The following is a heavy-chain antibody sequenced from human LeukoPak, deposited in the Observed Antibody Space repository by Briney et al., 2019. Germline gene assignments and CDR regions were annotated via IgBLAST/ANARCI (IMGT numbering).Heavy chain of an antibody. J-gene: IGHJ4*02. Sequence: QPGGSLRLFCAAAEFIVSINYMTWVRQAPGEGLEWVSIFYIRGDTKNADSVQGRFTISSDNSKNTLYMQMNSLRAEDTAVYYCASVSYYYGSGSYRPTAVYYFDYWGQGTLVTVSS. CDR2: FYIRGDT. D-gene: IGHD3-10*01. V-gene: IGHV3-66*01. CDR1: EFIVSINY. CDR3: ASVSYYYGSGSYRPTAVYYFDY.